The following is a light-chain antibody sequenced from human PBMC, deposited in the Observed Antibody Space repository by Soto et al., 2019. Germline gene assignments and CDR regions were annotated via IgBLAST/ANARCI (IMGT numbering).Light chain of an antibody. CDR1: SRDVGGYNS. V-gene: IGLV2-14*01. J-gene: IGLJ1*01. CDR3: SSYTTGGSYV. CDR2: DVS. Sequence: QFVLAQPASLSGSPRPSIALSCTGTSRDVGGYNSVSWYQQHPGKAPKLMIYDVSNRPSGVSNRFSGSKSGNTASLTISGLQAEDERDYSCSSYTTGGSYVFGTGTKVTVL.